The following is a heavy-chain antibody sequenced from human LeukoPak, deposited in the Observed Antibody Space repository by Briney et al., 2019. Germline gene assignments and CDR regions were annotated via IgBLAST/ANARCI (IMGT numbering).Heavy chain of an antibody. V-gene: IGHV2-70*04. CDR3: ARLQGATIGAKWFDP. J-gene: IGHJ5*02. CDR2: IDWDDDK. Sequence: SGPALVKPTQTLTLTCTFSGFSLTTTGMRVSWIRQPPGEALEWLARIDWDDDKFYSTSLKTRLTISKDTSKNQVVLTMTNMDPVDTATYYCARLQGATIGAKWFDPWGQGTLVTVSS. CDR1: GFSLTTTGMR. D-gene: IGHD4/OR15-4a*01.